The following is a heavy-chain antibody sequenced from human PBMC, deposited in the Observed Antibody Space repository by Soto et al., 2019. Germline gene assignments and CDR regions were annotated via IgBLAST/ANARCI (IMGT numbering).Heavy chain of an antibody. D-gene: IGHD3-22*01. J-gene: IGHJ3*02. CDR1: GFTFNSYA. CDR2: VSGSGGTT. V-gene: IGHV3-23*01. CDR3: AKKYYYGSVGYYSRDASDI. Sequence: EVQLLESGGGLVQPGGSLRLSCAASGFTFNSYAMTWVRQAPGRGLEWVSAVSGSGGTTKYADSVVGRFTISRDNAKNTLFLQMNSLRAEDTAVYYCAKKYYYGSVGYYSRDASDIWGQGTMVTVSS.